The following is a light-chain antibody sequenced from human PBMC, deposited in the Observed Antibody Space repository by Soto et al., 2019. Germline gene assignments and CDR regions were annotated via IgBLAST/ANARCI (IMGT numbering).Light chain of an antibody. CDR2: GAS. J-gene: IGKJ2*01. V-gene: IGKV1-9*01. CDR3: QQSNDYPRT. Sequence: DIQLTQSPSFLSASVGDRVTITCRASQGISSYLAWYQQKPGKPPKLLISGASTLQSGVPSRFSGSGSGTEFTLTISGLLPEDFATYYCQQSNDYPRTFGQGTKVEIK. CDR1: QGISSY.